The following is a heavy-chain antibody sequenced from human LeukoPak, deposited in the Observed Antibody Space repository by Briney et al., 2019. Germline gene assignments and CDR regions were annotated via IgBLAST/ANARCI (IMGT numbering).Heavy chain of an antibody. V-gene: IGHV3-23*01. CDR1: GFTFSSYA. D-gene: IGHD4-17*01. Sequence: GGSLRLSCAASGFTFSSYAMSWVRQAPGKGLEWVLAISGSGGSTYYADSVKGRFTISRDNSKNTLYLQMNCLRAEDTAVYYCAKGDYGVGPFDYWGQGTLVTVSS. CDR3: AKGDYGVGPFDY. J-gene: IGHJ4*02. CDR2: ISGSGGST.